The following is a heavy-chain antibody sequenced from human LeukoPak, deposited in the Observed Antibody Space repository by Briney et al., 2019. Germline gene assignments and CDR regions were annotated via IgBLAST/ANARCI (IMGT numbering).Heavy chain of an antibody. CDR2: IYSSGST. J-gene: IGHJ4*02. CDR1: GGSISSYF. Sequence: PSETLSLTCTFSGGSISSYFWSWIRQPAGKGLDWIGRIYSSGSTNYNPSLKSRVTMSMDTSKNQFSLQLSSVTAADTAVYFCVSTSIAVAGTSFDYWGQGTLVTVSS. V-gene: IGHV4-4*07. CDR3: VSTSIAVAGTSFDY. D-gene: IGHD6-19*01.